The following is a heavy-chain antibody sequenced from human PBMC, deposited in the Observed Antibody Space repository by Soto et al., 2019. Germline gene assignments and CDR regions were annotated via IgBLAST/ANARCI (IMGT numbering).Heavy chain of an antibody. CDR1: GDSVSSNRGA. D-gene: IGHD3-10*01. V-gene: IGHV6-1*01. CDR3: AKTRVADSGYYFDH. CDR2: TYYRSKWYN. Sequence: SQTVPRTCDISGDSVSSNRGAWNWIRKSPSRGLEWLGRTYYRSKWYNDYAVSVKSRITINPDTSKNQFSLQLNSVTPEDTAIYYCAKTRVADSGYYFDHWGQGTMVTVSS. J-gene: IGHJ4*02.